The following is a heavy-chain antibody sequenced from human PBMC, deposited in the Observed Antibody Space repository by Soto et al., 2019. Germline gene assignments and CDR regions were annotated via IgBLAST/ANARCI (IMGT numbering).Heavy chain of an antibody. CDR2: IYYSGST. Sequence: PSETLSLTCTVSGGSISSSSYYWGWIRQPPGKGLEWIGSIYYSGSTYYNPSLKSRVTISVDTSKNQFSLRLSSVTAADTAVYYCASQLGDSYWFDPWGQGTLVPVSS. D-gene: IGHD3-10*01. CDR3: ASQLGDSYWFDP. J-gene: IGHJ5*02. CDR1: GGSISSSSYY. V-gene: IGHV4-39*01.